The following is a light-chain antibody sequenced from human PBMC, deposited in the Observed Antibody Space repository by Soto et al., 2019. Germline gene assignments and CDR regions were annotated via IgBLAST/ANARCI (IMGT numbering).Light chain of an antibody. CDR2: DAS. CDR3: QQRRNWPT. Sequence: EIVLTQSPSTLSLSPRERATLSCRASQSISFYLTWYQHKPGQAPRLLIYDASNRATGIPARFSGSGYGTDFTLTISSLEPEDFAVYYCQQRRNWPTFGQGTRLEI. CDR1: QSISFY. V-gene: IGKV3-11*01. J-gene: IGKJ5*01.